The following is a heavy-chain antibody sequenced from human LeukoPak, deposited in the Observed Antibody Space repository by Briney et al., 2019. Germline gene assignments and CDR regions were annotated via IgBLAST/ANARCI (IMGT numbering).Heavy chain of an antibody. Sequence: SQTLSLTCTVSGGSISSGGYYWSWIRQPPGKGLEWIGYIYHSGSTYYNPSLKSRVTISVDRSKNQFSLKLSSVTAADTAVYYCARDLGDIVVTTENWFDPWGQGTLVTVSS. J-gene: IGHJ5*02. CDR3: ARDLGDIVVTTENWFDP. CDR1: GGSISSGGYY. D-gene: IGHD2-2*01. V-gene: IGHV4-30-2*01. CDR2: IYHSGST.